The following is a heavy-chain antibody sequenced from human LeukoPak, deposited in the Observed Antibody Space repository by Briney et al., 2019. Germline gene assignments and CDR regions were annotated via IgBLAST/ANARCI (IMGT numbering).Heavy chain of an antibody. CDR1: GFTFSSYA. J-gene: IGHJ4*02. V-gene: IGHV3-23*01. D-gene: IGHD3-10*01. CDR3: AKGDSGSYYPFDY. CDR2: ISGSGGST. Sequence: PGGSLRLSCAASGFTFSSYAMSWVCQAPGKGLEWVSAISGSGGSTYYAGSVKGRFTISRDNSKNTLYLQMNSLRAEDTAVYYCAKGDSGSYYPFDYWGQGTLVTVSS.